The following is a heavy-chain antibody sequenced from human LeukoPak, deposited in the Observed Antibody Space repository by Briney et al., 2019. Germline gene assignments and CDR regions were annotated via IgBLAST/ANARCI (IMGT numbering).Heavy chain of an antibody. CDR3: ARGRAVAAPTRYLDL. Sequence: ASVKVSCTASGYTFTSYDINWVRQATGQGLEWMGWMNPNSGNTGYAQKFQGRVTMTRNTSISTAYMELSSLRSEDTAVYYCARGRAVAAPTRYLDLWGRGTLVTVSS. CDR2: MNPNSGNT. CDR1: GYTFTSYD. V-gene: IGHV1-8*01. J-gene: IGHJ2*01. D-gene: IGHD6-19*01.